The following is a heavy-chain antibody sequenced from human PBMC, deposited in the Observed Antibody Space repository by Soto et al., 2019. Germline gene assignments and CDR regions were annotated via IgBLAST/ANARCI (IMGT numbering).Heavy chain of an antibody. D-gene: IGHD2-15*01. J-gene: IGHJ5*02. V-gene: IGHV4-59*08. Sequence: SETLSLTCSLSGGSICNFYWSWIRQSPEKGLEWLGYVTDTNNANHNPSLTGRLTISVDTTKNVFSLRLRSVTAADTAIYFCARHGYCGGGSCDWFDPWGQGTLVTVSS. CDR1: GGSICNFY. CDR2: VTDTNNA. CDR3: ARHGYCGGGSCDWFDP.